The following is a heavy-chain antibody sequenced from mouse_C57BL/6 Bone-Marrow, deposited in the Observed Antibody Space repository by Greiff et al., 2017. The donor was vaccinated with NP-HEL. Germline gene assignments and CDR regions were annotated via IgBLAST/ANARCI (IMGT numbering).Heavy chain of an antibody. CDR2: ISSGSSTI. V-gene: IGHV5-17*01. J-gene: IGHJ4*01. D-gene: IGHD1-1*01. CDR3: ARPDYGSSPYAMDY. Sequence: EVKLMESGGGLVKPGGSLKLSCAASGFTFSDYGMHWVRQAPEKGLEWVAYISSGSSTIYYADTVKGRFTISSDNAKNTLFLQMTSLRSEDTAMYYCARPDYGSSPYAMDYWGQGTSVTVSS. CDR1: GFTFSDYG.